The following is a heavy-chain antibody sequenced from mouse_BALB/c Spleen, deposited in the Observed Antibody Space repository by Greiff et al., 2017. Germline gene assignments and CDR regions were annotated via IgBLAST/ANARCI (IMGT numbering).Heavy chain of an antibody. J-gene: IGHJ2*01. Sequence: LVKTGASVKISCKASGYSFTGYYMHWVKQSHGKSLEWIGYISCYNGATSYNQKFKGKATFTVDTSSRTAYMQFNSLTSEDSAVYYCARERGKGYLDYWGQGTTLTVSS. CDR1: GYSFTGYY. D-gene: IGHD1-3*01. V-gene: IGHV1S34*01. CDR2: ISCYNGAT. CDR3: ARERGKGYLDY.